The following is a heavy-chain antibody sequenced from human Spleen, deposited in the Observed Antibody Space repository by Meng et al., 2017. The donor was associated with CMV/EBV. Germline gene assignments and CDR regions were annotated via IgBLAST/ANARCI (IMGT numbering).Heavy chain of an antibody. Sequence: KTSGYTFTSYDINWVRQAPGQGLEWMGWMNPNSGNTGFAEKFRGRVTMTRNIFMSTAYMELSSLRTEDTAVYYCARGYSGSYSFSLAFWGQGTLVTVSS. CDR1: GYTFTSYD. V-gene: IGHV1-8*01. CDR3: ARGYSGSYSFSLAF. D-gene: IGHD1-26*01. J-gene: IGHJ4*02. CDR2: MNPNSGNT.